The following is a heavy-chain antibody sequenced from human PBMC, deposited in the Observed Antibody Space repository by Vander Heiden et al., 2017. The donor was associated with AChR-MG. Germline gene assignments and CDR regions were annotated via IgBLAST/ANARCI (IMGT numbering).Heavy chain of an antibody. CDR1: GGSISSYY. V-gene: IGHV4-59*01. CDR2: IYYSGST. D-gene: IGHD6-19*01. CDR3: ARSSGWYDRFDY. Sequence: QVQLQESGPGLVKPSETLSLTCTVSGGSISSYYWSWIRQPPGKGLEWIGYIYYSGSTNYNPSLKSRVTISVDTSKNQFSLKLSSVTAADTAVYYCARSSGWYDRFDYWGQGTLVTVSS. J-gene: IGHJ4*02.